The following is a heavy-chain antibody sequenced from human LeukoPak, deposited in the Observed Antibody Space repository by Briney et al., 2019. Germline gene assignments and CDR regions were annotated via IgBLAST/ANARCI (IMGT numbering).Heavy chain of an antibody. Sequence: ASVKVSCKASGGTFSSYAISWVRQAPGQGLEWMGRIIPIFGTANYAQKFQGRVTITTDESTSTAYMELSSLRSEDTAVYCCARDEPLTVLTFDYWGQGTLVTVSS. CDR1: GGTFSSYA. J-gene: IGHJ4*02. CDR2: IIPIFGTA. D-gene: IGHD3-22*01. V-gene: IGHV1-69*05. CDR3: ARDEPLTVLTFDY.